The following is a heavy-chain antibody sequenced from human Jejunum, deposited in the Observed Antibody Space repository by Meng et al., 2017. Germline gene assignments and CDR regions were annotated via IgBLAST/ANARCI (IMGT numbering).Heavy chain of an antibody. Sequence: ETLSLTCTVSGDSVSTNYFWSWLRQSPGKGLELIGYIHYSRSPDYNPSLKSRVTISIDTSKNQFSLNLNSVTTTDTAVYYCARMIGSGPFDYWGQGTLVTVSS. J-gene: IGHJ4*02. CDR1: GDSVSTNYF. CDR2: IHYSRSP. CDR3: ARMIGSGPFDY. D-gene: IGHD6-19*01. V-gene: IGHV4-61*01.